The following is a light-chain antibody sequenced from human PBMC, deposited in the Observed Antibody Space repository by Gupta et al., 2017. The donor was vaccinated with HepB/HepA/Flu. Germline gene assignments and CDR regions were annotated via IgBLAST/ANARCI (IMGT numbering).Light chain of an antibody. CDR1: QSLLHRSGYYS. J-gene: IGKJ5*01. Sequence: IEMDQSPLSLPVTPGETASISCKSSQSLLHRSGYYSFDLYLQKPGQSPHLLIFLGSTRASGVPDRFTGSGSGTDFTLKISRVEAEDVGIYYCMQSLQIPITFGQGTRLEI. CDR2: LGS. CDR3: MQSLQIPIT. V-gene: IGKV2-28*01.